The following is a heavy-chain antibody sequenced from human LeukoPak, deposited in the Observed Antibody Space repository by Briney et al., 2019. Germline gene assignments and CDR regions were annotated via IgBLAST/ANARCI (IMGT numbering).Heavy chain of an antibody. CDR1: GYTFTSYD. J-gene: IGHJ5*02. V-gene: IGHV1-8*01. D-gene: IGHD3-9*01. CDR2: MNPNSGNT. CDR3: ARGGVLRYFDWILTDPNNWFDP. Sequence: ASVKVSCKASGYTFTSYDINWVRQATGQGLEWMGWMNPNSGNTGYAQKFQGRVTMTRNTSISTAYMELSSLRSEDTAVYYCARGGVLRYFDWILTDPNNWFDPWGQGTLVTVSS.